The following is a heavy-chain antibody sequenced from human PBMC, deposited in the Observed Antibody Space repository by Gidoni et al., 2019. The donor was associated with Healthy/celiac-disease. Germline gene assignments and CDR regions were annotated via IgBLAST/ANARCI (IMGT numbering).Heavy chain of an antibody. J-gene: IGHJ4*02. D-gene: IGHD3-22*01. CDR1: GGSFSGYY. CDR3: ARQLHRYYYDSSGPINY. CDR2: INHSGST. V-gene: IGHV4-34*01. Sequence: QVQLQQWGAGLLKPSETLSLTCAVYGGSFSGYYWSWIRQPPGKGLELIGEINHSGSTNYNPSLKSRVTISVDTSKNQFSLKLSSVTAADTAVYYCARQLHRYYYDSSGPINYWGQGTLVTVSS.